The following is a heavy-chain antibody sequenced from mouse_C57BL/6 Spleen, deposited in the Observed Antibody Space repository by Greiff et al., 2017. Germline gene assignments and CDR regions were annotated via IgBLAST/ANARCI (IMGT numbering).Heavy chain of an antibody. D-gene: IGHD2-3*01. CDR3: ARHEEDDGYYLYFDY. V-gene: IGHV1-62-2*01. J-gene: IGHJ2*01. Sequence: VMLVESGAELVKPGASVKLSCKASGYTFTEYTIHWVKQRSGQGLEWIGWFYPGSGSIKYNEKFKDKATLTADKSSSTVYMELSRLTSEDSAVYFCARHEEDDGYYLYFDYWGQGTTLTVSS. CDR2: FYPGSGSI. CDR1: GYTFTEYT.